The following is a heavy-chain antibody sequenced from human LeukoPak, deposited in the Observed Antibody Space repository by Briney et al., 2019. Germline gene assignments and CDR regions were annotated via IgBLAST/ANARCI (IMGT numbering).Heavy chain of an antibody. CDR2: ISGSGGST. CDR1: GFTFRSYG. D-gene: IGHD1-26*01. Sequence: GGSLRLSCAASGFTFRSYGMSWVRQAPGKGLEWVSAISGSGGSTYYADSVKGRFTISRDNSKNTLYLQMNSLRAEDTAVYYCAKESRYSGSYSDYWGQGTLVTVSS. CDR3: AKESRYSGSYSDY. V-gene: IGHV3-23*01. J-gene: IGHJ4*02.